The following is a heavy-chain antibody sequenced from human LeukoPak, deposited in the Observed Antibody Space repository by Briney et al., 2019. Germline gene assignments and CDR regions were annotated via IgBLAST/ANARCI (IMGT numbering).Heavy chain of an antibody. CDR3: ARGTSSFGVFDP. Sequence: SQTLSLTCAVFGGSFSGYYWSWIRQPPGKGMEWIGEINHSGSTNYNPSLKSRVTISVDTSKNQFSLKLSSVTAADTAVYYCARGTSSFGVFDPWGQGTLVTVSS. CDR1: GGSFSGYY. CDR2: INHSGST. V-gene: IGHV4-34*01. J-gene: IGHJ5*02. D-gene: IGHD3-3*01.